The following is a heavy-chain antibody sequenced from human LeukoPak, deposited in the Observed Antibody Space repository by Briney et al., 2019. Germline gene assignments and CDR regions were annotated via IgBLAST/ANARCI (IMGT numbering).Heavy chain of an antibody. CDR3: ARVSRGYGDFDY. CDR1: GFTFSSYE. V-gene: IGHV3-48*03. CDR2: ISRSGSTI. D-gene: IGHD4-17*01. J-gene: IGHJ4*02. Sequence: GGSLRLSCAASGFTFSSYEMNWVRQAPGKGLEWVSYISRSGSTIYYADSVKGRFTISRDNSKNTLYLQMNSLRAEDTAVYYCARVSRGYGDFDYWGQGTLVTVSS.